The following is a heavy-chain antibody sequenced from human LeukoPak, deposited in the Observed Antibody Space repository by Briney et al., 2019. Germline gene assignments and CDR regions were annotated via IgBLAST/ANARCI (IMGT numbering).Heavy chain of an antibody. CDR2: ISAYNVNT. V-gene: IGHV1-18*04. Sequence: ASMKVSCKASGYTFTNYGISWGRQAPGQGLEWMGWISAYNVNTNYAQKLRGRVTMTRDTSTSTGYMELRSLRSDDTAAYYCARDEGYCTSTTCYFPDYWGQGTLVTVSS. J-gene: IGHJ4*02. CDR3: ARDEGYCTSTTCYFPDY. CDR1: GYTFTNYG. D-gene: IGHD2-2*01.